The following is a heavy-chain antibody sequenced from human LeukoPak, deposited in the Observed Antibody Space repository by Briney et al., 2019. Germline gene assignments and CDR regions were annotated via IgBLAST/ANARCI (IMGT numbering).Heavy chain of an antibody. CDR2: ISTYGAKK. CDR3: ARGSSSWSLGLDY. V-gene: IGHV1-18*01. CDR1: GYTFTSYD. J-gene: IGHJ4*02. D-gene: IGHD6-13*01. Sequence: ASVKVSCKASGYTFTSYDITWVRQAPGRGLEWMGWISTYGAKKNYAQKFQGRVTMTTDTSTSTVYMELRSLRSDDTAVYYCARGSSSWSLGLDYWGQGNLVTVSS.